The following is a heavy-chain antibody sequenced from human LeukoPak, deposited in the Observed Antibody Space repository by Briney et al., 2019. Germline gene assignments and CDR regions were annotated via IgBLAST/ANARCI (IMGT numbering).Heavy chain of an antibody. Sequence: SVKVSCKASGGTFSSYAISWVRQAPGQGLEWMGGIIPIFGTANYAQKFQGRVTITADKSTSTAYMELSSLRSEDTAVYYCARGYCSGGSCYSTPGIWGQGTMVTVSS. CDR3: ARGYCSGGSCYSTPGI. V-gene: IGHV1-69*06. D-gene: IGHD2-15*01. CDR2: IIPIFGTA. J-gene: IGHJ3*02. CDR1: GGTFSSYA.